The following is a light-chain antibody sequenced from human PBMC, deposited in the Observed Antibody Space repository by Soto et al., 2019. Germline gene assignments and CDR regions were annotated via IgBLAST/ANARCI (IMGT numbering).Light chain of an antibody. V-gene: IGKV3-20*01. Sequence: ETVMTQSPGTLSLSPGERATLSCRASQSISSNLAWYQQKPGQAPRLLIFGASHRAPDIPDRFSGSGSGTDFTLTISRLEPEDFAVYYCQQYGGSVQTFGQGTKVDIK. J-gene: IGKJ1*01. CDR2: GAS. CDR3: QQYGGSVQT. CDR1: QSISSN.